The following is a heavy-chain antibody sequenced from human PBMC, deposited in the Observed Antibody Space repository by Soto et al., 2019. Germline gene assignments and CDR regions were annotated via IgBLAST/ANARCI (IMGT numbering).Heavy chain of an antibody. D-gene: IGHD3-10*01. J-gene: IGHJ5*02. CDR2: IYHTGAT. CDR3: ARGAVVSLVRGVMGGNWFDP. CDR1: GASIISLDYY. V-gene: IGHV4-30-4*01. Sequence: QVQLQESGPGLVRPSQTLSLTCTVSGASIISLDYYWTWIRPPPGKGLEWIGHIYHTGATYYNPSLESRVVMSVDTSNNQFSLKLSSVTAADTAVFYCARGAVVSLVRGVMGGNWFDPWGQGTLVTVSS.